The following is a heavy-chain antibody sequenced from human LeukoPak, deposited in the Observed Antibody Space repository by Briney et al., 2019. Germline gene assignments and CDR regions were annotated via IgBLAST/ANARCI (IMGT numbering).Heavy chain of an antibody. V-gene: IGHV1-2*02. Sequence: ASVKVSCKASGYTFTVYYMRWVRQAPGQGLEWMGWISPNSGGTKYAQRFQGRVTMTRDTSISTAYMELSRLTSDDTAVYYCARDRGHPAAFDIWGQGTMVTVSS. D-gene: IGHD3-10*01. CDR3: ARDRGHPAAFDI. J-gene: IGHJ3*02. CDR1: GYTFTVYY. CDR2: ISPNSGGT.